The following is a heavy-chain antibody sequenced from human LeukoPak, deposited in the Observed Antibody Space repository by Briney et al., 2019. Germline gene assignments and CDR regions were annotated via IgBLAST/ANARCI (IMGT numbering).Heavy chain of an antibody. CDR3: ARGENCSGGTCFSGYYYYYGMDV. Sequence: ASVKVSCKASGYTFTSYYMHWVRQAPGQGLEWMGWMNPNSGNTVYAQRFQGRVTMTRSTSIMTAYMELSSLRPEDTAVYYCARGENCSGGTCFSGYYYYYGMDVWGQGTTVIVSS. CDR1: GYTFTSYY. J-gene: IGHJ6*02. CDR2: MNPNSGNT. D-gene: IGHD2-15*01. V-gene: IGHV1-8*02.